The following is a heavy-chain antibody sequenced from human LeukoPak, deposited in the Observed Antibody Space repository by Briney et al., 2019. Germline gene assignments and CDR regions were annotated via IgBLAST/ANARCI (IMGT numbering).Heavy chain of an antibody. V-gene: IGHV1-46*01. D-gene: IGHD1-26*01. Sequence: ASVKVSCKASGYTFTSYYMHWVRQAPGQGLGWMGIINPSGGSTSYAQKFQGRVTMTRDTSTSTVYMELSSLRSEDTAVYYCASPQPYSGSYYAYAFDIWGQGTMVTVSS. CDR2: INPSGGST. CDR3: ASPQPYSGSYYAYAFDI. J-gene: IGHJ3*02. CDR1: GYTFTSYY.